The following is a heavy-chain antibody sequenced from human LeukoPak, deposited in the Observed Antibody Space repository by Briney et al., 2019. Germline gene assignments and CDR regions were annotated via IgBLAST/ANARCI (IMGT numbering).Heavy chain of an antibody. CDR2: INHSGST. Sequence: PSETLSLTCAVYGGSFSGYYWSWIRQPPGKGLEWIGEINHSGSTNYNPSLKSRVTISVDTSKNQFSLKLSSVTAADTAVYYCARGSGMITIFGVAENWFDPWGQGTLVTVSS. D-gene: IGHD3-3*01. V-gene: IGHV4-34*01. CDR1: GGSFSGYY. J-gene: IGHJ5*02. CDR3: ARGSGMITIFGVAENWFDP.